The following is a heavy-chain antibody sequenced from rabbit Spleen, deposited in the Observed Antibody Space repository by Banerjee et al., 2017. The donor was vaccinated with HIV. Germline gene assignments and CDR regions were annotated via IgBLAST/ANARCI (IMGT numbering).Heavy chain of an antibody. CDR3: ARDTDGGTFHFDL. J-gene: IGHJ4*01. Sequence: QEQLEESGGDLVKPGASLTLTCTASGFSFSSNDYMCWVRQAPGKGLEWIACIYTGSSGSTYYASWAKGRFTISKTSSTTVTLQMTSLTAADTATYFCARDTDGGTFHFDLWGQGTLVTVS. D-gene: IGHD4-2*01. CDR1: GFSFSSNDY. V-gene: IGHV1S45*01. CDR2: IYTGSSGST.